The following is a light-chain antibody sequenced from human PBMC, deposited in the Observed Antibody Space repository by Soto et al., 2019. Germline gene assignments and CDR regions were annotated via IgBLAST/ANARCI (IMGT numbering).Light chain of an antibody. CDR2: GAS. CDR3: QQRHNWHLT. CDR1: QSISRE. J-gene: IGKJ2*01. V-gene: IGKV3-15*01. Sequence: DIVMTQSPASLSVSPGESATLTCRASQSISRELAWYQQKPGQPPRLLIYGASTRATGVPPRFTGSGSGSDFTLPISGLQSEDFAVYYCQQRHNWHLTFGQGTRLEI.